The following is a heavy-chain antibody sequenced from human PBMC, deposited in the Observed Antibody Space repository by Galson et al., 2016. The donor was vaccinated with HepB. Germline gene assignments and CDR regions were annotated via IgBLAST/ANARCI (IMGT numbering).Heavy chain of an antibody. V-gene: IGHV4-31*03. CDR2: IYSSGNT. CDR1: GGSISSGGYY. CDR3: AREEGGYYFDNSGYSEWFDP. D-gene: IGHD3-22*01. J-gene: IGHJ5*02. Sequence: TLSLTCTVSGGSISSGGYYWNWIRQLPGKGLEWIGYIYSSGNTYYNPSLTNRVTISADTSKNQFSLNLISVTAADTAAYYCAREEGGYYFDNSGYSEWFDPWGQGTLVTVSS.